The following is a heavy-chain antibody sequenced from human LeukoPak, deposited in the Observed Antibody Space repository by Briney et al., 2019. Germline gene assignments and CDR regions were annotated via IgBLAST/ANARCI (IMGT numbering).Heavy chain of an antibody. D-gene: IGHD1-7*01. CDR1: GFTFSSYS. Sequence: GGSLRLSCAASGFTFSSYSMNWVRQAPGKGLEWVSSISSSSSYIYYADSVKGRFTISRDNAKNSLYLQMNSLRAEDTAVYYCASASPLTGTPYGYWGQGTLVTASS. CDR3: ASASPLTGTPYGY. CDR2: ISSSSSYI. J-gene: IGHJ4*02. V-gene: IGHV3-21*01.